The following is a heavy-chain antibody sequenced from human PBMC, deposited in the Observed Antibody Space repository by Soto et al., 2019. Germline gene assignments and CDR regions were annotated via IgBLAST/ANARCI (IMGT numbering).Heavy chain of an antibody. J-gene: IGHJ4*02. CDR3: GREQQYYYLDY. CDR2: ITGDGGGT. D-gene: IGHD4-4*01. V-gene: IGHV3-23*01. CDR1: GFTFSTYT. Sequence: GGSLRLSCAASGFTFSTYTMGWVRQAPGKGLEWVSTITGDGGGTYYANSVKGRFTISRDNSKNTLYLHMDSLRAEDTAVYYCGREQQYYYLDYWGQGTLVTVSS.